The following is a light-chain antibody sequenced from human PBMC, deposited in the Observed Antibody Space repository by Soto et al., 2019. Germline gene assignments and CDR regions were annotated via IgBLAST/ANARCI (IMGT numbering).Light chain of an antibody. CDR1: HSVSSN. CDR2: GAS. V-gene: IGKV3-15*01. Sequence: EIVMTQSPATLSVSPGERATLSCRASHSVSSNLAWYQQKPGQAPRLLFYGASTRATGIPDRFSGSGSDTEFTLTISSLQPEDFAVYYCQQYDNWPPWTFGQGTKVEIK. J-gene: IGKJ1*01. CDR3: QQYDNWPPWT.